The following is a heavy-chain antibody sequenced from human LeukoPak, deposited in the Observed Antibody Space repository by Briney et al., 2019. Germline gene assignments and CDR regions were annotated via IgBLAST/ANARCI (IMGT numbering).Heavy chain of an antibody. V-gene: IGHV3-23*01. CDR3: AKAGITMISDY. Sequence: GGPLRLSYAASGFTFSSYAMSWVRQVPGKGLEWVSAISGSGGSTYYADSVKGRFTISRDNSKNTLYLQMNSLRAEDTAVYYCAKAGITMISDYWGQGTLVTVSS. CDR1: GFTFSSYA. CDR2: ISGSGGST. D-gene: IGHD3-22*01. J-gene: IGHJ4*02.